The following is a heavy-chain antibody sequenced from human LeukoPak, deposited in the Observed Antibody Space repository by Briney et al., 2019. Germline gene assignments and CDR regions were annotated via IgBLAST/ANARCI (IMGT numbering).Heavy chain of an antibody. CDR2: INHSGST. D-gene: IGHD3-9*01. J-gene: IGHJ6*02. Sequence: PSETLSLTCAVYGGSFSDYYWSWIRQPPGKGLEWIGEINHSGSTNYNPSLKSRVTISVDTSKNQFSLKLSPVTAADTAVYYCARGFEDYYYGMDVWGQGTTVTVSS. V-gene: IGHV4-34*01. CDR3: ARGFEDYYYGMDV. CDR1: GGSFSDYY.